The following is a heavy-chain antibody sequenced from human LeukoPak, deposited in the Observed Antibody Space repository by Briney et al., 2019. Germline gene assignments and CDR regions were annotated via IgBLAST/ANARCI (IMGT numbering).Heavy chain of an antibody. CDR2: FEPEDGEV. J-gene: IGHJ5*02. CDR3: ATVAHYDWPQLYAS. V-gene: IGHV1-24*01. Sequence: ASVKVSCKVSGDTLTELSIQWVRQAPGKGLEWMGGFEPEDGEVIYAQRFQGRVIMTEDTSTDTAYMELRSLRSEDTAIYFCATVAHYDWPQLYASWGQGTLVTVSS. D-gene: IGHD2/OR15-2a*01. CDR1: GDTLTELS.